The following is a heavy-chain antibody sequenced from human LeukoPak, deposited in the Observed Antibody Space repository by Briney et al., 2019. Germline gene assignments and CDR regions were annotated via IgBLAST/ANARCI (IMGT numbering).Heavy chain of an antibody. J-gene: IGHJ4*02. Sequence: SETLSLTCTVSGDSSSLSYWSWIRQPPGKGLEWVGFIYYSGSTNYNPSLKSRVTMSLDTSKNQFSLKLISVTAADTAVYYCATGRDAYKTGYWGQGTLVTVSS. CDR2: IYYSGST. V-gene: IGHV4-59*01. CDR1: GDSSSLSY. CDR3: ATGRDAYKTGY. D-gene: IGHD5-24*01.